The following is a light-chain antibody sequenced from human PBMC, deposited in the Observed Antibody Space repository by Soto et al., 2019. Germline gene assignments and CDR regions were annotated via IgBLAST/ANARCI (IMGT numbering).Light chain of an antibody. J-gene: IGKJ5*01. CDR2: GAS. CDR1: QSVSDSY. Sequence: EIVLTQSPGTLSLSPGERATLSCRASQSVSDSYLAWYQQKPGQAPWLLIYGASSRATGIPDRFSGSGSGTDFTLTISRLEPEDFAVYYCQQYYSSDTFGQGTRLEIK. CDR3: QQYYSSDT. V-gene: IGKV3-20*01.